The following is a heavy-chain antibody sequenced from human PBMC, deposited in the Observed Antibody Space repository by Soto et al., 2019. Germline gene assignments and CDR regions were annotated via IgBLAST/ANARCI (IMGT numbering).Heavy chain of an antibody. D-gene: IGHD6-13*01. J-gene: IGHJ4*02. Sequence: PVGSLRPSCAASGFTFSSYSMNWVRQAPGKGLEWVSSISSSSSYIYYADSVKGRFTISRDNAKNSLYLQMNSLRAEDTAVYYCARDSLDIAAGGTIWGQGTLVTVSS. CDR1: GFTFSSYS. CDR3: ARDSLDIAAGGTI. V-gene: IGHV3-21*01. CDR2: ISSSSSYI.